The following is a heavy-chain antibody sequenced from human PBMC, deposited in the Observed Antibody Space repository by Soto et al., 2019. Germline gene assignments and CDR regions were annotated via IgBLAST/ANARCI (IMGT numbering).Heavy chain of an antibody. J-gene: IGHJ3*01. D-gene: IGHD3-16*01. CDR2: ISSSGDST. CDR1: GFTFRNYA. CDR3: ALSWGNAGASDL. V-gene: IGHV3-23*01. Sequence: EVQLLESGGGLVQPGGSLRLSCAATGFTFRNYAMSWVRQAPGKGPDWVSLISSSGDSTNYADSVKGRFTISRDNSKNAFYLPLNNLRAEDTSLYFCALSWGNAGASDLCGRGTMVTVSS.